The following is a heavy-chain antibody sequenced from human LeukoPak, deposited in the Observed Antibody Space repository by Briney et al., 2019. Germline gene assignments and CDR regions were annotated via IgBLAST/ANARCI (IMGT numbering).Heavy chain of an antibody. CDR2: IKQDGSEI. V-gene: IGHV3-7*01. Sequence: PGGSLRLSCAASGFTFSSYSMNWVRQAPGRGLEWVANIKQDGSEIYYVDSVRGRFTISRDNAWNTLYLHMNNLRAEDTAVYSCARDIIAAAGRYGEFHYYYYMDVWGKGTTVTISS. CDR3: ARDIIAAAGRYGEFHYYYYMDV. D-gene: IGHD6-13*01. CDR1: GFTFSSYS. J-gene: IGHJ6*03.